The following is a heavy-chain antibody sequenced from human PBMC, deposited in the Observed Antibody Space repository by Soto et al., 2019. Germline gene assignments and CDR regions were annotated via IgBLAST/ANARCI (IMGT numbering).Heavy chain of an antibody. J-gene: IGHJ4*02. Sequence: GGSLRLSCAASGFTFSSYGMHWVRQAPGKGLEWVAVIWYDGSNKYYADSVKGGFTISRDNSKNTLYLQMDSLRAEDTAVYYCARKEKDGCSMDYWGQGTLVTVSS. CDR2: IWYDGSNK. CDR3: ARKEKDGCSMDY. V-gene: IGHV3-33*08. CDR1: GFTFSSYG.